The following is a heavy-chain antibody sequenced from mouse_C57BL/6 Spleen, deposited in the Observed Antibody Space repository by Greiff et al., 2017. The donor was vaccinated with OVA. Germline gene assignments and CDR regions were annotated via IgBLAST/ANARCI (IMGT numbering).Heavy chain of an antibody. V-gene: IGHV6-3*01. Sequence: EVKLMESGGGLVQPGGSMKLSCVASGFTFSNYWMNWVRQSPEKGLEWVAQIRLKSDNYATHYAESVKGRFTISRDDSKSSVYLQMNNLRAEDTGIYYCTVNSNSYYFDYWGQGTTLTVSS. CDR3: TVNSNSYYFDY. D-gene: IGHD2-5*01. CDR1: GFTFSNYW. CDR2: IRLKSDNYAT. J-gene: IGHJ2*01.